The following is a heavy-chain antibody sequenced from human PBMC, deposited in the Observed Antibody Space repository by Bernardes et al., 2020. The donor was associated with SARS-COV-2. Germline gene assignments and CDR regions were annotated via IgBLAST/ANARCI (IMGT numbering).Heavy chain of an antibody. CDR2: IGTAGDT. CDR1: GFTFSSYD. V-gene: IGHV3-13*01. Sequence: GGSLRLSCAASGFTFSSYDMHWVRQAPGKGLEWVSAIGTAGDTYYSGAAKGRFTISRENAKKSLQLQMNSLGDGDVAVYYCAREVGYYGMDVWGQGATVTVSS. J-gene: IGHJ6*02. D-gene: IGHD2-15*01. CDR3: AREVGYYGMDV.